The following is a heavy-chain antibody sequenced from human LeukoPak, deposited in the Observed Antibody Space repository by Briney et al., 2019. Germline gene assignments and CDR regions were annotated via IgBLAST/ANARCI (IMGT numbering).Heavy chain of an antibody. Sequence: GGSLRLSCAASGFTFSSYWMSWVRQAPGKGLEWVANIKQDGSKKYYVDSVKGRFTISRDNAKNSLYLQMNSLRAEDTAVYYCAKDYYESGSYYQRDFDHWGQGTLVTVSS. D-gene: IGHD3-10*01. CDR2: IKQDGSKK. CDR1: GFTFSSYW. J-gene: IGHJ4*02. V-gene: IGHV3-7*01. CDR3: AKDYYESGSYYQRDFDH.